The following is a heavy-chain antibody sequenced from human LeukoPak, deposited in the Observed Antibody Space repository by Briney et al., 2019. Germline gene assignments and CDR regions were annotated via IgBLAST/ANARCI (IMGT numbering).Heavy chain of an antibody. CDR1: GYSFTSYW. CDR3: ARGDPDYYFDD. D-gene: IGHD3-10*01. V-gene: IGHV5-51*01. J-gene: IGHJ4*02. Sequence: GGSLKIFRKGSGYSFTSYWIGWLRQLPGKGLVWMGFIYPGDSDTRYSPSFQGQVTISADKSISTAYLQWSSLKASDTAMYYCARGDPDYYFDDWGQGTLVTVSS. CDR2: IYPGDSDT.